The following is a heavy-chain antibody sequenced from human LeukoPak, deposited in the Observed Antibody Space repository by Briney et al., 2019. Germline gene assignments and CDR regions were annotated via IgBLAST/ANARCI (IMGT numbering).Heavy chain of an antibody. J-gene: IGHJ2*01. V-gene: IGHV3-48*03. CDR2: ISSSGSTI. CDR1: GFTFSSYE. D-gene: IGHD6-13*01. CDR3: ARRGAAAGIRLATRGYFDL. Sequence: GGSLRLSCAASGFTFSSYEMNWVRQAPGKGLEWVSYISSSGSTIYYADSVKGRFTISRDNAKNSLYLQMNSLRAEDTAVYYCARRGAAAGIRLATRGYFDLWGRGTLVTVSS.